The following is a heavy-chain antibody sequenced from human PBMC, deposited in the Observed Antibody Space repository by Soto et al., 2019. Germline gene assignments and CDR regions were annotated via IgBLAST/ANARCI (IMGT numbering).Heavy chain of an antibody. CDR1: GYTFTSYA. Sequence: ASVKVSCKASGYTFTSYAMHWVRQAPGQGLEWMGWINPNSGGTNYAQKFQGWVTMTGDTSISTAYMELSRLRSDDTAVYYCATQRDYGDYGAFDYWGQGTLVTVSS. D-gene: IGHD4-17*01. J-gene: IGHJ4*02. CDR3: ATQRDYGDYGAFDY. CDR2: INPNSGGT. V-gene: IGHV1-2*04.